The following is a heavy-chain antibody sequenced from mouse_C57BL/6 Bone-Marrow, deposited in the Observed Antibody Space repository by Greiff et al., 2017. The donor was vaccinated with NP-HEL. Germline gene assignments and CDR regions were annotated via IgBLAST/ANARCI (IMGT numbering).Heavy chain of an antibody. J-gene: IGHJ2*01. V-gene: IGHV1-7*01. D-gene: IGHD2-5*01. Sequence: VQLHQSGAELVKPGASVKLSCKASGYTFTSYWMHWVKQRPGQGLEWIGYINPSSGYTKYNQKFKGKATLTADKSSSTAYMQLSSLTYEDSAVYYCARKPYSNYIDYWGQGTTLTVSS. CDR2: INPSSGYT. CDR3: ARKPYSNYIDY. CDR1: GYTFTSYW.